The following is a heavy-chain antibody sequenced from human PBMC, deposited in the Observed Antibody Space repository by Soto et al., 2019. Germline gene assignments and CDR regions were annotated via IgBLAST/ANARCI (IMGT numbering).Heavy chain of an antibody. V-gene: IGHV5-51*01. CDR1: GDNFATFW. CDR3: ARRDSYSSGWDY. CDR2: IYPENSNV. Sequence: PGESLKISCKASGDNFATFWIGWVRQVPGEGLEWMAIIYPENSNVEYSPSYKGRITISADKSLNTAYLQWNSLRASDTAMYYCARRDSYSSGWDYWGQGTLVTVSS. J-gene: IGHJ4*02. D-gene: IGHD6-19*01.